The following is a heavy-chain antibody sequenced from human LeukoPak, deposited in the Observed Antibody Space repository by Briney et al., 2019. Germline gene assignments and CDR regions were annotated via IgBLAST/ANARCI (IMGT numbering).Heavy chain of an antibody. CDR1: GYTFTVYY. V-gene: IGHV1-8*02. CDR2: MNPNSGNT. CDR3: ARGNRMIGFSDWFDP. Sequence: LRASVKVSCKASGYTFTVYYIHWVRQAPGQGLEWMGWMNPNSGNTGYAQKFQGRVTMTRNTSISTAYMELSSLRSEDTAVYYCARGNRMIGFSDWFDPWGQGTLVTVSS. D-gene: IGHD3-22*01. J-gene: IGHJ5*02.